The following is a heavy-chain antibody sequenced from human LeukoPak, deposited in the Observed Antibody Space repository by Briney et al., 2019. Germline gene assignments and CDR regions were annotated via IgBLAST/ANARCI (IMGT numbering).Heavy chain of an antibody. CDR1: GYTFTSYG. J-gene: IGHJ6*02. V-gene: IGHV1-18*01. Sequence: ASVKVSCKASGYTFTSYGISWVRQAPGQGLVRMGWISAYNGNTNYAQELQGGVTMTTDTSTSTAYMELRSLRSEDTAVYYCARWGALNYYYGMDVWGQGTTVTVSS. CDR2: ISAYNGNT. CDR3: ARWGALNYYYGMDV. D-gene: IGHD4/OR15-4a*01.